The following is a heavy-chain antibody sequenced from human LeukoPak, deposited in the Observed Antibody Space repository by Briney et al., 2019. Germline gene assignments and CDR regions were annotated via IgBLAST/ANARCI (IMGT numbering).Heavy chain of an antibody. V-gene: IGHV3-21*01. CDR2: ISSSSSYI. J-gene: IGHJ4*02. CDR1: GFTFSSYG. D-gene: IGHD2-15*01. Sequence: GGSLRLYCAASGFTFSSYGMNWVGQAPGKGLEWVSSISSSSSYIYYADSVKGGFTIYRDNAKNSLYLQMNSLRAEDTAVYYCARDLTDIEYCSGGSCYFLFDYWGQGTMVTVSS. CDR3: ARDLTDIEYCSGGSCYFLFDY.